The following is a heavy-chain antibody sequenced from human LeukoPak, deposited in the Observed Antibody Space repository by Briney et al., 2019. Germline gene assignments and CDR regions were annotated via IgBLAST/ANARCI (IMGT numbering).Heavy chain of an antibody. Sequence: GGSLRLSCAASGFTFSDYYMSWIRQAPGKGLEWVSYIRSTGSTIYYADSVRGRFTISRDNAKNSLYLQMNSLRAEDTAVYYCARGGYCSSTSCYRFTDAFDIWGQGTMVTVSS. J-gene: IGHJ3*02. V-gene: IGHV3-11*01. CDR1: GFTFSDYY. CDR3: ARGGYCSSTSCYRFTDAFDI. CDR2: IRSTGSTI. D-gene: IGHD2-2*01.